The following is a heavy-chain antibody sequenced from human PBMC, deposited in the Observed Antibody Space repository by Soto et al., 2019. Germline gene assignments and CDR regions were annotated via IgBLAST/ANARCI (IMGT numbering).Heavy chain of an antibody. CDR3: ARDRTRQSAKIVVVPAAATSNDAFDI. CDR1: GGTFSSYT. D-gene: IGHD2-2*01. Sequence: ASVKVSCKVSGGTFSSYTISWVRQAPGQGLEWMGRIIPILGIANYAQKFQGRVTITADKSTSTAYMELSSLRSEDTAVYYCARDRTRQSAKIVVVPAAATSNDAFDIWGQGTMVTVSS. CDR2: IIPILGIA. V-gene: IGHV1-69*04. J-gene: IGHJ3*02.